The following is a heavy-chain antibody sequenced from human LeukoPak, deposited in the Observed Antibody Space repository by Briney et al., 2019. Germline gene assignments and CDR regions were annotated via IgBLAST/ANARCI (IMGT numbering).Heavy chain of an antibody. J-gene: IGHJ3*02. Sequence: SVKVSCKASGGTFSSYAISWVRQAPGQGLEWMGGIIPIFGTANYAQKFQSRVTITADKSTSTAYMELSSLRSEDTAVYYCAREGMGYCSSTSCYGGVFYALDIWGQGTMVTVSS. CDR2: IIPIFGTA. V-gene: IGHV1-69*06. D-gene: IGHD2-2*01. CDR1: GGTFSSYA. CDR3: AREGMGYCSSTSCYGGVFYALDI.